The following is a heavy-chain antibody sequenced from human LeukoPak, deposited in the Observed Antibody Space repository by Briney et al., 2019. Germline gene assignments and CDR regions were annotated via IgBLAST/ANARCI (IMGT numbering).Heavy chain of an antibody. D-gene: IGHD2-15*01. Sequence: PGGSLRLSCAASGFTFSSFTMSWVRQAPGKGPEWVSSISNSDTTTSYADSVRGRFTISRDNSKNTLYLEMNSLRVEDTAVYYCAQQLGYCGTGTCHFTYWGQGTLVTVSS. CDR2: ISNSDTTT. V-gene: IGHV3-23*01. CDR1: GFTFSSFT. CDR3: AQQLGYCGTGTCHFTY. J-gene: IGHJ4*02.